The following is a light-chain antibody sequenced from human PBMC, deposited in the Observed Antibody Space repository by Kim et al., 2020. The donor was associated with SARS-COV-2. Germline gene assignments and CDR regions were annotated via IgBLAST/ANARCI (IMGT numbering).Light chain of an antibody. CDR3: QAWDSSSWV. Sequence: SVSPGQTASITCSGDKLGDKYACWYQQKPGQSPVLVIYQDNKRPSGIPERFSGSNSGNTATLTISGTQAMDEADYYCQAWDSSSWVFGGGTKLTVL. J-gene: IGLJ3*02. V-gene: IGLV3-1*01. CDR1: KLGDKY. CDR2: QDN.